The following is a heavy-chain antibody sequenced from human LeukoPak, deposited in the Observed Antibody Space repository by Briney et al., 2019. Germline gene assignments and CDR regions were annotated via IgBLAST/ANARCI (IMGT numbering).Heavy chain of an antibody. V-gene: IGHV4-39*01. CDR3: ARRYYDILTGYYAYYYGMDV. D-gene: IGHD3-9*01. CDR2: IYYSGST. CDR1: GGSISSSSYY. J-gene: IGHJ6*02. Sequence: PSETLSLTCTVSGGSISSSSYYWGWIRQPPGKGLEWIGSIYYSGSTYYNPSLKSRVTISVDTSKNQFSLKLSSVTAADTAVYYCARRYYDILTGYYAYYYGMDVWGQGTTVTVSS.